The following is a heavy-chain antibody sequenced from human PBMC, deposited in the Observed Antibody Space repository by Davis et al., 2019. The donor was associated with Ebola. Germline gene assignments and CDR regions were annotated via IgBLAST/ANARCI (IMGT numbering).Heavy chain of an antibody. CDR3: AKQESLYGSSDY. CDR1: GYSFTTYW. CDR2: IYSGDSDT. V-gene: IGHV5-51*01. D-gene: IGHD3-22*01. Sequence: GESLKISCTGSGYSFTTYWIAWVRQMPGKGLEWMGIIYSGDSDTRYRPSFEGQVTISVDRSISTAYLQWSSLKASDTAMYYCAKQESLYGSSDYWGQGTLVTVSS. J-gene: IGHJ4*02.